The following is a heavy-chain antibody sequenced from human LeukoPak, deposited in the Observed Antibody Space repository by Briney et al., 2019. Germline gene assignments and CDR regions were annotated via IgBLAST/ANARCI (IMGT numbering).Heavy chain of an antibody. J-gene: IGHJ4*02. CDR3: TTEGVPGYHWNDGDY. D-gene: IGHD1-20*01. CDR1: GYTFTSYG. V-gene: IGHV1-18*01. CDR2: ISPYNGNT. Sequence: ASVKVSCKASGYTFTSYGISWVRQAPGQGLEWMGWISPYNGNTHYAQKLQGRVTMTTDTSTSAAYMELNSLRSEDTAVYYCTTEGVPGYHWNDGDYWGQGTLVTISS.